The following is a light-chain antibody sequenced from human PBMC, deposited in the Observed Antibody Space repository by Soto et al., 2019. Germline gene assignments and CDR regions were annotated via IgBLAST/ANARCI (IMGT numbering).Light chain of an antibody. Sequence: ETVLTQSPGTLSLSPGERATLSCRASQSVSTSYLAWYQQKPGQPPRPLIYDASSRATGIPDRFSGSGSGTDFTLTISRLEPEDFAVYYCQQYVRSPPSWTFGQGTKVEIK. CDR3: QQYVRSPPSWT. V-gene: IGKV3-20*01. CDR2: DAS. CDR1: QSVSTSY. J-gene: IGKJ1*01.